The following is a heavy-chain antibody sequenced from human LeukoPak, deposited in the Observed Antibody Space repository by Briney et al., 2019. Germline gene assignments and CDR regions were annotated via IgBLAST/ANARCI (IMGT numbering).Heavy chain of an antibody. Sequence: GGSLRLSCAASGFTFSSYWMHWVRQAPGKGGVWVSRINSDGSSTSYADSVKGRFTISRDNAKNTLYLQMSSLRAEDTAVYYCARDDVPAAPLKFDPWGQGTLVTVSS. J-gene: IGHJ5*02. CDR3: ARDDVPAAPLKFDP. V-gene: IGHV3-74*01. CDR1: GFTFSSYW. D-gene: IGHD2-2*01. CDR2: INSDGSST.